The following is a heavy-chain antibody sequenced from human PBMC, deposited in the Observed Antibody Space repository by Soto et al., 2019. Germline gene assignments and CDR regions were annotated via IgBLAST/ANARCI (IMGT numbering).Heavy chain of an antibody. V-gene: IGHV3-23*01. CDR3: AKDRTFGPPLVRFDS. CDR1: GFTFSSYA. CDR2: ISGNGGST. J-gene: IGHJ4*02. Sequence: GGSLRLSCAASGFTFSSYAMSWVRQAPGKGLEWVSAISGNGGSTYYADSVKGRFTISRDNSKSTLHLQMNSLRVEDTAVYYCAKDRTFGPPLVRFDSWDQGTLVTVSS. D-gene: IGHD6-6*01.